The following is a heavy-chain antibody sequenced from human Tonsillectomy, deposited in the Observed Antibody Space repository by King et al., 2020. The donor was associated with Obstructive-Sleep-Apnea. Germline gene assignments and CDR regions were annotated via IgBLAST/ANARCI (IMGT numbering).Heavy chain of an antibody. CDR2: IWHDGSHK. CDR1: GFRFRNYG. CDR3: VKDGIISGYGRTDP. J-gene: IGHJ5*02. D-gene: IGHD3-22*01. V-gene: IGHV3-33*06. Sequence: VQLVESGGGVVQPGGSLRLSCEASGFRFRNYGMHWVRQAPGEGLEWVAVIWHDGSHKYYGDSVKGRFTISRDNSRNTLYLQMSGLRFEDTAFYYCVKDGIISGYGRTDPWAREPGSPSPQ.